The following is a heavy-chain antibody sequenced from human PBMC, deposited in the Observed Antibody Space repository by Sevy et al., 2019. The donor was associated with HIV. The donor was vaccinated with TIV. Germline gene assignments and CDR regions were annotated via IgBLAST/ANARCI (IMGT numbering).Heavy chain of an antibody. CDR2: INPTGGYT. CDR3: ARDLSCGGYCYVFDS. V-gene: IGHV1-46*01. J-gene: IGHJ4*02. D-gene: IGHD2-21*02. Sequence: ASVKVSCKASGYTFTNFYLHWVRQAPGQGLEWMGLINPTGGYTTYAQKFQDRVTITRDTSTSTVYMQLRSLGSEDTAMYYCARDLSCGGYCYVFDSWGQGTLVTVSS. CDR1: GYTFTNFY.